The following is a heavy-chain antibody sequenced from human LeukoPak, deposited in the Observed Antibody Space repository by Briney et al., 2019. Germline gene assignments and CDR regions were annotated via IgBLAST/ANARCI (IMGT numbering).Heavy chain of an antibody. CDR2: ISSSGSDT. V-gene: IGHV3-11*04. J-gene: IGHJ4*02. D-gene: IGHD4-17*01. CDR3: ATAPTEDGDGSSPGY. CDR1: RFTFRDHF. Sequence: GGSLRLSCAASRFTFRDHFMSWIRQPPGKGLEYVSYISSSGSDTYYSDSVKCRFTVSRDNAKNSLFLRMNSLRAEDTAVYYCATAPTEDGDGSSPGYWGQGTLVTVSS.